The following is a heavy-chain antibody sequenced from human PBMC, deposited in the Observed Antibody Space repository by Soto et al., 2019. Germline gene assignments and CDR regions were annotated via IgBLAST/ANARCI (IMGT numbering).Heavy chain of an antibody. Sequence: GGSLRLSCAASGFTFSSYAMHWVRQAPGKGLEWVAVISYDGSNKYYADSVKGRFTISRDNSKNTLYLQMNSLRAEDTAVYYCARDDWQWLFLFDYWGQGTLVTVSS. J-gene: IGHJ4*02. D-gene: IGHD6-19*01. CDR1: GFTFSSYA. V-gene: IGHV3-30-3*01. CDR3: ARDDWQWLFLFDY. CDR2: ISYDGSNK.